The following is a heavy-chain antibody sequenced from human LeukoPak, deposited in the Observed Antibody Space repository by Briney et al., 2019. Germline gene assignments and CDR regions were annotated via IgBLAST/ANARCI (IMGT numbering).Heavy chain of an antibody. V-gene: IGHV4-34*01. D-gene: IGHD3-10*01. J-gene: IGHJ4*02. CDR3: ARSSVWFGEPTLDY. CDR2: INHSGST. Sequence: SETLSLTCAVYGGSFCGYYWSWIRQPPGKGLEWIGEINHSGSTNYNPSLKSRVTISVDTSKNQFSLKLSSVTAADTAVYYCARSSVWFGEPTLDYWGQGTLVTVSS. CDR1: GGSFCGYY.